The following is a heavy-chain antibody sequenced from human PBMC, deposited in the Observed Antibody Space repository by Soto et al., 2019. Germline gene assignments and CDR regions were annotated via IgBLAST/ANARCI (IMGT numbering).Heavy chain of an antibody. J-gene: IGHJ5*02. CDR3: ARDGSGSYFNWLDP. CDR1: GGSIRGYY. CDR2: IYYSGST. D-gene: IGHD3-10*01. V-gene: IGHV4-59*01. Sequence: PSETLSLTCTISGGSIRGYYWSWIRQPPGKGPEWIGYIYYSGSTNYNPSLKSRVTISLDTSKKQFSLKLSSVTAADTAVYYCARDGSGSYFNWLDPWGQGTLVTGSS.